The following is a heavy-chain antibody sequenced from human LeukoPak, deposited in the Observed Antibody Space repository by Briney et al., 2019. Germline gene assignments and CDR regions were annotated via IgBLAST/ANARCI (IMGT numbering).Heavy chain of an antibody. J-gene: IGHJ5*02. Sequence: SETLSLTCTVSGGSISYYFWSWIRQPPGKGLEWIGYIYYSGSTNYNPSLKSRVTISVDTSKNQFSLKMSSVTAADTAVYYCARMSGYASAVFDPWGQGTLVTVSS. CDR2: IYYSGST. CDR3: ARMSGYASAVFDP. CDR1: GGSISYYF. D-gene: IGHD6-19*01. V-gene: IGHV4-59*08.